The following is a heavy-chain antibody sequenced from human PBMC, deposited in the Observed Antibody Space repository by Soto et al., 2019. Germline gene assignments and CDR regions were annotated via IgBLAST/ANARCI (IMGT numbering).Heavy chain of an antibody. CDR2: IIPIFGTA. V-gene: IGHV1-69*01. CDR1: GGTFSSYA. D-gene: IGHD6-13*01. J-gene: IGHJ6*02. Sequence: SVKVSCKASGGTFSSYAISWVRQAPVQGLEWMGGIIPIFGTANYAQKFQGRVTITADESTSTAYMELSSLRSEDTAVYYCARVAGSSWYYYYYGMDVWGQGTTVTVSS. CDR3: ARVAGSSWYYYYYGMDV.